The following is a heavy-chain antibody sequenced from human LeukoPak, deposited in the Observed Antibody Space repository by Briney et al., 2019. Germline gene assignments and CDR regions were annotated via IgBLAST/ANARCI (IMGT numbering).Heavy chain of an antibody. CDR1: GGTFSSYA. Sequence: GASVKVSCKASGGTFSSYAISWVRQAPGQGLEWMGGIIPIFGTANYAQKFQGRVTITTDESTSTAYMELSSLRSEDTAVYYCARTGRRDYYDSSGYYFGFDYWGQGTLVTVPS. D-gene: IGHD3-22*01. CDR2: IIPIFGTA. CDR3: ARTGRRDYYDSSGYYFGFDY. J-gene: IGHJ4*02. V-gene: IGHV1-69*05.